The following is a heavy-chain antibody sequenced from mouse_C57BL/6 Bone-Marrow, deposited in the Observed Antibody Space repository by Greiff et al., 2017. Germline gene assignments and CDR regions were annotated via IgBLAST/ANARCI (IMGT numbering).Heavy chain of an antibody. CDR2: SRNKANDYTT. J-gene: IGHJ3*01. Sequence: DVKLVESGGGLVQSGRSLRLSCATSGFTFSDFYMEWVRQAPGKGLEWIAASRNKANDYTTEYSASVKGRFIVSRDTSQSILYLQMNALRAEDTAIYYCARDAWDDYGTWFAYWGQGTLVTVSA. D-gene: IGHD2-4*01. V-gene: IGHV7-1*01. CDR1: GFTFSDFY. CDR3: ARDAWDDYGTWFAY.